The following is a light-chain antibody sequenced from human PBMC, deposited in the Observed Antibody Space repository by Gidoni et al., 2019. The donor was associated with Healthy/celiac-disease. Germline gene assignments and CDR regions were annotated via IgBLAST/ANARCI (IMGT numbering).Light chain of an antibody. V-gene: IGKV1-8*01. CDR2: AAS. Sequence: AIRMTQSPSSFSASTGDRVTITCRASQGISSYLAWYKPKPGNAPKLLIYAASTWQSGVPSRFSGSGSGTDFTLTISCLQSEDFATYYCQQYYSYPRTFGQGTKVEIK. CDR1: QGISSY. CDR3: QQYYSYPRT. J-gene: IGKJ1*01.